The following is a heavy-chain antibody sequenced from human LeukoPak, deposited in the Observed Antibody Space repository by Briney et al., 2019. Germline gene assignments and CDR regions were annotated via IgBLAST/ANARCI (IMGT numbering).Heavy chain of an antibody. V-gene: IGHV1-18*01. CDR3: ARDIATVVHQD. CDR1: GYTFTNFG. D-gene: IGHD2-2*01. J-gene: IGHJ4*02. CDR2: ISAYSGNT. Sequence: GASVKVSCKASGYTFTNFGITWVRQAPGQGLEWMGWISAYSGNTNYVQKFQGRVTMATDTPTSTAYMELRSLRSDDTAVYYCARDIATVVHQDWGQGTLVTVSS.